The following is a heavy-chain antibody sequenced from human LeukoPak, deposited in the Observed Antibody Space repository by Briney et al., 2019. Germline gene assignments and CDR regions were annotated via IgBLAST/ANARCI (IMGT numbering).Heavy chain of an antibody. V-gene: IGHV3-53*01. Sequence: GGSLRLSCVASGFIFSNTYMTWVRQAPGKGLEWVSVIHNDGSTYYADSVKGRFTVSRDNSKNMVFLRMNSLRVEDMAVYFCASLARDYWGQGTLVSVSS. J-gene: IGHJ4*02. CDR3: ASLARDY. D-gene: IGHD3-3*02. CDR2: IHNDGST. CDR1: GFIFSNTY.